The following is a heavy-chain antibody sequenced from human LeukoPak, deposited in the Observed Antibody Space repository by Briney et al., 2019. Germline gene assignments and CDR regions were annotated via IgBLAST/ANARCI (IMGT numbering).Heavy chain of an antibody. D-gene: IGHD6-6*01. CDR1: GGSIKSGGYY. CDR2: IYYSGSM. Sequence: SQTLSLTCTVSGGSIKSGGYYWSRIRQHPGKGLEWIGYIYYSGSMYYNSSLKSRLTMSVDTSKNQFSLRLTSVTVADTAVYYCARWSSSSEETDFDYWGQGTLVTVSS. J-gene: IGHJ4*02. CDR3: ARWSSSSEETDFDY. V-gene: IGHV4-31*03.